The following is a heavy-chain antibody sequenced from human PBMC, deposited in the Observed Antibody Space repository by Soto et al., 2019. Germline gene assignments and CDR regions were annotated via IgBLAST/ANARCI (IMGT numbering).Heavy chain of an antibody. D-gene: IGHD3-22*01. CDR1: GGTFSSYA. J-gene: IGHJ6*02. Sequence: SVKVSCKASGGTFSSYAISWLRQAPGQGLEWMGGIIPIFGTANYAQKFQGRVTITADESTSTAYMKLSSLRSEDTAVYYCAGDLVDINYYYGMDVWGQGTTVTVSS. CDR2: IIPIFGTA. CDR3: AGDLVDINYYYGMDV. V-gene: IGHV1-69*13.